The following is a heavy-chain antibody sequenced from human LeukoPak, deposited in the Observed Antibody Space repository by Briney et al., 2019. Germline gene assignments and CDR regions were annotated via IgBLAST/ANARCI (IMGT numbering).Heavy chain of an antibody. J-gene: IGHJ5*02. D-gene: IGHD3-22*01. Sequence: SETLSLTCTVSGGSITSGDYYWSWIRQPPGKGLEWIAYMYYSGSTYYNPSLKSRVTMSADTSKNQCSLKVSSVTAADTAVYYCARPYYYDSRIDPWGQGTLVTVSS. CDR3: ARPYYYDSRIDP. CDR2: MYYSGST. V-gene: IGHV4-30-4*01. CDR1: GGSITSGDYY.